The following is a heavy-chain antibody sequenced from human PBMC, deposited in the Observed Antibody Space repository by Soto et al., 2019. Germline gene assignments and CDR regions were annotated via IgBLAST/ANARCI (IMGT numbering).Heavy chain of an antibody. CDR2: ISGSGGST. V-gene: IGHV3-23*01. J-gene: IGHJ1*01. Sequence: GGSLRLSCAASGFTFSSYAMSWVRQAPGKGLEWVSAISGSGGSTYYADSVKGRFTISRDNSKNTLYLQMNSLRAEDTAVYYCATYCSSTSCERNTEYFQHWGQGTLVTVSS. CDR1: GFTFSSYA. CDR3: ATYCSSTSCERNTEYFQH. D-gene: IGHD2-2*01.